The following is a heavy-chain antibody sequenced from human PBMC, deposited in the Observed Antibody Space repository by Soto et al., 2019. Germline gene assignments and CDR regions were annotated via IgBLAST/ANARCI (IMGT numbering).Heavy chain of an antibody. CDR3: ARVTMVRYYYYGMDV. CDR1: GYTFTGYY. J-gene: IGHJ6*02. Sequence: ASVKVSCKASGYTFTGYYMHWVRQAPGQGLEWMGWINPNSGGTNYAQKFQGRVTMTRDTSISTAYMELSRLRSDDTAVYYCARVTMVRYYYYGMDVWGQGTTVTVSS. D-gene: IGHD3-10*01. V-gene: IGHV1-2*02. CDR2: INPNSGGT.